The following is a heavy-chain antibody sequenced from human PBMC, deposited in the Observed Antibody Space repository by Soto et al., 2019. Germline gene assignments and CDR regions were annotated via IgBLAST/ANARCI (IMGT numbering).Heavy chain of an antibody. J-gene: IGHJ4*02. CDR2: ISYDGSNK. CDR3: ARGGRWLQAPPFDY. D-gene: IGHD5-12*01. Sequence: SLRLSCAASGFTFSSYAMHWVRQAPGKGLEWVAVISYDGSNKYYADSVKGRFTISRDNSKNTLYLQMNSLRAEDTAVYYCARGGRWLQAPPFDYWGQGTLVTVSS. CDR1: GFTFSSYA. V-gene: IGHV3-30-3*01.